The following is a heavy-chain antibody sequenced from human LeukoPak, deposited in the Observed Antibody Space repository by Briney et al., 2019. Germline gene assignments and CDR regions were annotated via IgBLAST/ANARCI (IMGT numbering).Heavy chain of an antibody. V-gene: IGHV1-24*01. D-gene: IGHD5-12*01. J-gene: IGHJ4*02. CDR1: GGTFSSYA. Sequence: GASVKVSCKASGGTFSSYAISWVRQAPGQGLEWMGGFDPEDVETIYAQKFQGRVTMTEDTYTDTAYMELSSLRSEDTAVYYCATYSGYAAYWGQGTLVSVSS. CDR2: FDPEDVET. CDR3: ATYSGYAAY.